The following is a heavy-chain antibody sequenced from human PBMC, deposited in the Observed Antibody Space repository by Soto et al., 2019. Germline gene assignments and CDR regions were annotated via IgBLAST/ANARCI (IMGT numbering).Heavy chain of an antibody. V-gene: IGHV3-15*01. Sequence: GGSLRLSCAASGFTFSNAWMSWVRQAPGKGLEWVGRIKSKTDGGTTDYAAPVKGRFTISRDDSKNTLYLQMNSLKTEDTAVYYCTTDAAYYDILTGYQRLDYWGQGTLVTSPQ. D-gene: IGHD3-9*01. J-gene: IGHJ4*02. CDR2: IKSKTDGGTT. CDR3: TTDAAYYDILTGYQRLDY. CDR1: GFTFSNAW.